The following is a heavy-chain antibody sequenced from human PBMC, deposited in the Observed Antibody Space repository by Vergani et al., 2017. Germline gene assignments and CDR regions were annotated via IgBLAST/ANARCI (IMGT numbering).Heavy chain of an antibody. J-gene: IGHJ5*01. V-gene: IGHV3-23*01. CDR3: VXGGLATIYNWFDP. CDR2: ISASGAPT. D-gene: IGHD5-24*01. CDR1: GFIFSTYA. Sequence: EVQLLESGGDLVQPGGSLRLSCTASGFIFSTYAMSWVRQAPGKGLEWVSGISASGAPTYYADSVKGRVTISRDNSKNTLYLQMNSLRVEDTAVYYCVXGGLATIYNWFDPWGQGTRVTVSS.